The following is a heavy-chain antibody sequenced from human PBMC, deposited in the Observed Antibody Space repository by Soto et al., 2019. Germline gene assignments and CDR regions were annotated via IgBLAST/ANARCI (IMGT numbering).Heavy chain of an antibody. Sequence: SETLSLTCAVYGGSFSGYYWSWIRQPPGKGLEWIGEINHSGSTNYNPSLKSRVTISVDTSKNQFSLKLSSVTAADTAVYYCARYLVLRYVEGKSRQRHWFDPWGQGTLVTVAS. J-gene: IGHJ5*02. CDR1: GGSFSGYY. V-gene: IGHV4-34*01. CDR2: INHSGST. CDR3: ARYLVLRYVEGKSRQRHWFDP. D-gene: IGHD3-3*01.